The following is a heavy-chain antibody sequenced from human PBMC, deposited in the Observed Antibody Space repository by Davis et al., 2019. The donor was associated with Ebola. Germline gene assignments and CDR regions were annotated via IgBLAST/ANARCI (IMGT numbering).Heavy chain of an antibody. Sequence: ASVKVSCKASGYTFTSYYMHWVRQAPGQGLEWMGIINPSGGSTSYAQKFQGRVTMTRSTSITTAYMELSSLRSEDTAVYYCATVERYCSSASCYNYWGQGTLVTVSS. CDR1: GYTFTSYY. D-gene: IGHD2-2*02. V-gene: IGHV1-46*01. J-gene: IGHJ4*02. CDR2: INPSGGST. CDR3: ATVERYCSSASCYNY.